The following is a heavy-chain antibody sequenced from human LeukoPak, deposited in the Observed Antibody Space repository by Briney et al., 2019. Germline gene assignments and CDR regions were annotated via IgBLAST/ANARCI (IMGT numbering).Heavy chain of an antibody. CDR2: IKPGGGDR. D-gene: IGHD4-23*01. V-gene: IGHV3-7*01. Sequence: GGSLRLSCAAPGFIVNNYWMTWVRQAPGKGLEWVANIKPGGGDRNYVDSVKGRFIISIDSAKKSVCQQMNSLRVEDTAVYYCARDDTQGRGNEYYDALDMWGQGTMVTVSS. CDR3: ARDDTQGRGNEYYDALDM. CDR1: GFIVNNYW. J-gene: IGHJ3*02.